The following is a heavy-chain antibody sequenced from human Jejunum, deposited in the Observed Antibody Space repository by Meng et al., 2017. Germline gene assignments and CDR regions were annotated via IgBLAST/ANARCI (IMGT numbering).Heavy chain of an antibody. D-gene: IGHD1-26*01. Sequence: HVPLQGAGPGLVKPSETLALTCAVSGDSISGYYWNWIRQPAGKGLEWIGRIYISGTTNFNPSFESRVTMSVDTSKNEVSLHMNSVTAADTAVYYCARGGPSGGFDPWGQGTLVTVSS. J-gene: IGHJ5*02. CDR3: ARGGPSGGFDP. CDR2: IYISGTT. V-gene: IGHV4-4*07. CDR1: GDSISGYY.